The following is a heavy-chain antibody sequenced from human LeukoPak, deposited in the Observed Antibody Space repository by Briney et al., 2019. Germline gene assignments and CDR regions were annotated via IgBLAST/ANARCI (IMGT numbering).Heavy chain of an antibody. J-gene: IGHJ4*01. V-gene: IGHV4-59*08. Sequence: SETLSLTCTVSGGSFSSYYCNWIRQSPGKGLEWIGFIYYSGTTNLNPSLKSRVTISVDTSKNQFSLKMTSVTAADTARYFCATSMHGIPAAMPLEYWGHGTLVTVSS. CDR1: GGSFSSYY. CDR2: IYYSGTT. CDR3: ATSMHGIPAAMPLEY. D-gene: IGHD2-2*01.